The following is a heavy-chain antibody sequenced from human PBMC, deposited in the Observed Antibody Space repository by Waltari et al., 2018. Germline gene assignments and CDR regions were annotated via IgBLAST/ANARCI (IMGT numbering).Heavy chain of an antibody. J-gene: IGHJ6*02. Sequence: EVHLVELGGHLIQQGGPLSLSCEASSSTVGSYYMNWVRQAPGKGLEWVSILDHAGNTYYADSVKGRFTFSRDNSKNTLYLQMNSLRAEDTAVYYCARGNTKYGMDVWGQGTTVTVSS. CDR3: ARGNTKYGMDV. CDR1: SSTVGSYY. CDR2: LDHAGNT. D-gene: IGHD3-10*01. V-gene: IGHV3-53*01.